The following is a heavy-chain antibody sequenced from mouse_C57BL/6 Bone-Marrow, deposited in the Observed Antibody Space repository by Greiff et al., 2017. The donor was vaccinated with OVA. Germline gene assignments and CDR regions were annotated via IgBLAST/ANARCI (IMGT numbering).Heavy chain of an antibody. J-gene: IGHJ3*01. Sequence: QVTLKVSGPGILQPSQTLSLTCSFSGFSLSTFGMGVGWIRQPSGKGLEWLAHIWWDDDKYYNPALKSRLTISKDTSKNQVFLKSANVDTADTATYYCARPLYYGNFWFAYWGQGTLVTVSA. V-gene: IGHV8-8*01. D-gene: IGHD2-1*01. CDR1: GFSLSTFGMG. CDR3: ARPLYYGNFWFAY. CDR2: IWWDDDK.